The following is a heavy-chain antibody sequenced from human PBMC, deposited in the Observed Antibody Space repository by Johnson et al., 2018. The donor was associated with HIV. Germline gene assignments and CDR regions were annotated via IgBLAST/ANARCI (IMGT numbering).Heavy chain of an antibody. J-gene: IGHJ3*02. V-gene: IGHV3-20*04. D-gene: IGHD3-10*01. Sequence: VQLVESGGGLVQPGGSLRLSCAASGFTVSSNYMSWVRQAPGKGLEWVSGINWNGDKRGYADSVKGRFTISRDNAKNSLFLQMNGLRAEDTALYYCARDFVAFGECTAFDIWGQGTMVTVSS. CDR1: GFTVSSNY. CDR2: INWNGDKR. CDR3: ARDFVAFGECTAFDI.